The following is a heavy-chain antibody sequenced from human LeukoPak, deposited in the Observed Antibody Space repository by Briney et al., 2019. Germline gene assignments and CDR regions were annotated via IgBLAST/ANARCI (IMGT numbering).Heavy chain of an antibody. CDR3: ARGNYGPDD. CDR1: GGSISSYY. Sequence: SETLSLTCTVSGGSISSYYWSWIRQPPGKGLEWIGYIYTSGSTNYNPSLKSRVTISVDTSKNQFSLKLSSVTAADAAVYYCARGNYGPDDWGQGTLVTVSS. D-gene: IGHD3-10*01. V-gene: IGHV4-4*09. CDR2: IYTSGST. J-gene: IGHJ4*02.